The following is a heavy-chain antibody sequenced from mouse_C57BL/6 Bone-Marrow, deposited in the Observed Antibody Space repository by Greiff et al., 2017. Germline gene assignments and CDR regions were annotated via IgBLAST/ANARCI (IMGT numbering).Heavy chain of an antibody. CDR1: GYTFTSYW. CDR2: IHPNSGST. V-gene: IGHV1-64*01. D-gene: IGHD2-3*01. CDR3: ARWLLLYWYFDV. Sequence: VQLQQPGAELVKPGASVKLSCKASGYTFTSYWMHWVKQRPGQGLEWIGMIHPNSGSTNYNEKFKSKATLTVDKSSSTAYMQLSSLTSEDSAVYYCARWLLLYWYFDVGGTGTTVTVSS. J-gene: IGHJ1*03.